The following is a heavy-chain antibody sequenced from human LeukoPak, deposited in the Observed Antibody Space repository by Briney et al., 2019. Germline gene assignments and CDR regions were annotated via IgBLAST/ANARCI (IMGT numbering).Heavy chain of an antibody. V-gene: IGHV3-33*01. D-gene: IGHD7-27*01. J-gene: IGHJ6*02. CDR3: ARSSNWVYYYGMDV. CDR1: GFTFSNYG. Sequence: PGGSLRLSCAASGFTFSNYGMHWVRQAPGKGLEWVAVIWYDGSNKYYADSVKGRFTISRDNSKNTLYLQMNSLRAEDTAVYYCARSSNWVYYYGMDVWGQGTTVTVSS. CDR2: IWYDGSNK.